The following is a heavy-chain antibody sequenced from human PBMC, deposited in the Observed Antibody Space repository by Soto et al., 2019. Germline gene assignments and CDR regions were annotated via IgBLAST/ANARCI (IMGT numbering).Heavy chain of an antibody. V-gene: IGHV1-58*01. CDR1: GFTFTSSA. J-gene: IGHJ6*02. CDR2: IVVGSGNT. Sequence: SVKVSCKASGFTFTSSAVQWVRQARGQRLEWIGWIVVGSGNTNYAQKFQERVTITRDMTTSTAYMELSSLRSEDTAVYYCAAGAVGATDRLSYYYGMDVWGQGTTVTVSS. CDR3: AAGAVGATDRLSYYYGMDV. D-gene: IGHD1-26*01.